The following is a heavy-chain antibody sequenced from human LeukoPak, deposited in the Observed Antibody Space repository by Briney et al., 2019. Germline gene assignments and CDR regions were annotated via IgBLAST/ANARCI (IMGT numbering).Heavy chain of an antibody. Sequence: SETLSLTCTVSGFSISSSRYYWGWIRQPPGKGLEWIGSIYYSGSTYCSPSLKSRDTISVDTSKNQFSLKLSSVTAADTAVYYCARVPPTVTASYWYFDLWGRGTLVTVSS. CDR3: ARVPPTVTASYWYFDL. CDR2: IYYSGST. V-gene: IGHV4-39*07. J-gene: IGHJ2*01. D-gene: IGHD4-17*01. CDR1: GFSISSSRYY.